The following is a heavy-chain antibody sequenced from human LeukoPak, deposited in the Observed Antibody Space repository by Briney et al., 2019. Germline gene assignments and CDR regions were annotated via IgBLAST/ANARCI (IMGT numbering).Heavy chain of an antibody. CDR2: MNPNSGNT. Sequence: ASVNVSCKASGYTFTSYDINWVRQATGQGLEWMGWMNPNSGNTGYAQKFQGRVTMTRNTSISTAYMELSSLRSEDTAVYYCARVGGVGATVENFDHWGQGTLVTVSS. CDR3: ARVGGVGATVENFDH. D-gene: IGHD1-26*01. CDR1: GYTFTSYD. J-gene: IGHJ4*02. V-gene: IGHV1-8*01.